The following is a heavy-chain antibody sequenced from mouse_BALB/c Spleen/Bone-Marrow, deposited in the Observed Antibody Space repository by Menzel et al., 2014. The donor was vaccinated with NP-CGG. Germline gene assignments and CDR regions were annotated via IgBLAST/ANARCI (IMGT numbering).Heavy chain of an antibody. J-gene: IGHJ2*01. V-gene: IGHV1-80*01. Sequence: VQLQESGAELVRPGSSVKISCKASGYAFSAYWMNWVKQRPGQGLEWIGQIYPGDGDTNYNGKFKGKAALTADKSSSTAYMQLSSLTSEDSAVYFCTRSTATFDYWGQGTTLTVSS. D-gene: IGHD1-2*01. CDR3: TRSTATFDY. CDR2: IYPGDGDT. CDR1: GYAFSAYW.